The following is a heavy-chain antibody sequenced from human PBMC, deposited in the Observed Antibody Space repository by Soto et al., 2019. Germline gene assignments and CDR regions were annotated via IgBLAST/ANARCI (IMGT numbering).Heavy chain of an antibody. Sequence: EVQLLESGGGLVQPGGSLRLSCAASGFTFSSYAMSWVRQAPGKGLEWVSAISGSGGSTYYADSVKGRFTSSRDNSKNTLYLQRNSLRAEDTAVYYCAKDPEGVTAISNWFDPWGQGTLVTVSS. CDR3: AKDPEGVTAISNWFDP. CDR2: ISGSGGST. V-gene: IGHV3-23*01. J-gene: IGHJ5*02. CDR1: GFTFSSYA. D-gene: IGHD2-21*02.